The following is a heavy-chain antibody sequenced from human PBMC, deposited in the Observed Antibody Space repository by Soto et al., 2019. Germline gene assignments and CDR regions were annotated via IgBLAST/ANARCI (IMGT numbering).Heavy chain of an antibody. Sequence: QVQLVESGGGVVQPGRSLRLSCAASGFTFSSYGMHWVRQAPGKGLEWVAVISYDGSNKYYADSVKGRFTISRDNSKNTLYLQMNSLRAEDTAVYYCAKAQPDYATVTTAISSWGQGTLVTVSS. CDR3: AKAQPDYATVTTAISS. J-gene: IGHJ5*02. CDR2: ISYDGSNK. V-gene: IGHV3-30*18. D-gene: IGHD4-17*01. CDR1: GFTFSSYG.